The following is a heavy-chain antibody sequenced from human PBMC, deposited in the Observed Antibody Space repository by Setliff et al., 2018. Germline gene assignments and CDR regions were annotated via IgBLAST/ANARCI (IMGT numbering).Heavy chain of an antibody. CDR1: GYNFITLG. CDR2: ISPYSGKT. V-gene: IGHV1-18*01. D-gene: IGHD2-15*01. CDR3: ARGRGPDIVVAIPGDY. J-gene: IGHJ4*02. Sequence: ASVKVSCKTSGYNFITLGINWVRQAPGQGLEWVGWISPYSGKTDYAQKFQGRVIMTIDSSTTTAYMELKNLRSDDTAVYFCARGRGPDIVVAIPGDYWGPGTQVTVSS.